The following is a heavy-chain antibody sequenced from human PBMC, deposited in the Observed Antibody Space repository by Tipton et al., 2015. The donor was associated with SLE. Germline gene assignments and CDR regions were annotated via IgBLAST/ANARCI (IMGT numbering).Heavy chain of an antibody. Sequence: TLSLTCTVSGGSISSGRHYWGWIRQPPGGGLEWIATVFYSGAAYYNPSLKNRVTVSIDTSSNQFFLTLRSVTAADTALFYCTRERSFGGGVDSWGQGTLVTVSA. J-gene: IGHJ4*02. D-gene: IGHD3-10*01. CDR2: VFYSGAA. CDR3: TRERSFGGGVDS. CDR1: GGSISSGRHY. V-gene: IGHV4-39*07.